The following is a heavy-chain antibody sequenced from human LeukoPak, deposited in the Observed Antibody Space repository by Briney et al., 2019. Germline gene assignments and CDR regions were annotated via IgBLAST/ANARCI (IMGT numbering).Heavy chain of an antibody. CDR1: GGSISSYY. J-gene: IGHJ3*02. V-gene: IGHV4-59*01. Sequence: SETLSLTFTVSGGSISSYYWSWIRQPPGKGLEWIGYIYYSGSTNYNPSLKSRVTISVDTSKNQFSLKLSSVTAADTAVYYCASGNWADAFDIWGQGTMVTVSS. CDR3: ASGNWADAFDI. D-gene: IGHD7-27*01. CDR2: IYYSGST.